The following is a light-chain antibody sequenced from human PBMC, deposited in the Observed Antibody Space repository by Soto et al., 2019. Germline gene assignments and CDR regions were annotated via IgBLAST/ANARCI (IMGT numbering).Light chain of an antibody. CDR1: SSDVGGYNY. J-gene: IGLJ1*01. CDR3: SSYTTISIYV. V-gene: IGLV2-14*01. CDR2: DVR. Sequence: LTQPASVSGSPGQSITISCTGTSSDVGGYNYVSWYQQHPGKAPKLTIYDVRNRPSGVSNRFSGSKSVNTASLTISGLQAEYEADYYCSSYTTISIYVFGTGTKVTVL.